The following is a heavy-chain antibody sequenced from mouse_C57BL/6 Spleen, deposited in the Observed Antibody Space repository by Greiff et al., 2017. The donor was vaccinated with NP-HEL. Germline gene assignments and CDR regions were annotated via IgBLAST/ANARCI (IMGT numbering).Heavy chain of an antibody. CDR3: ARNYDYDDGGYYFDY. Sequence: VKLMEPGAELVRPGSSVKLSCKASGYTFTSYWMGWVKQRPGQGLEWIGNIYPSDSETHYNQKFKDKATLTVDKSSSTAYMQLSSLTSEDSAVYYCARNYDYDDGGYYFDYWGQGTTLTVSS. CDR1: GYTFTSYW. D-gene: IGHD2-4*01. J-gene: IGHJ2*01. CDR2: IYPSDSET. V-gene: IGHV1-61*01.